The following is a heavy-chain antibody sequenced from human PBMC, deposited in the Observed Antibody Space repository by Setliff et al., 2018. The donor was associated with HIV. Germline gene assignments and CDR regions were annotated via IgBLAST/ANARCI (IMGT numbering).Heavy chain of an antibody. CDR1: GGTFSSYA. CDR2: IIPILGIA. CDR3: ASGLTAMVIPTALYYYGMDV. J-gene: IGHJ6*02. D-gene: IGHD5-18*01. Sequence: SVKVSCKAPGGTFSSYAISWVRQAPGQGLEWMGGIIPILGIANYAQKFQGRVTITADKSTSTAYMGLSSLRSEDTAVYYCASGLTAMVIPTALYYYGMDVWGQGTTVTVSS. V-gene: IGHV1-69*10.